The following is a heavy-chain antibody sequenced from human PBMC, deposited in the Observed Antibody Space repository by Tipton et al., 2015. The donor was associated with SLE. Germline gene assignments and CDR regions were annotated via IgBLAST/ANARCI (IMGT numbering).Heavy chain of an antibody. CDR2: VYRSGGT. D-gene: IGHD1-7*01. CDR1: GGPITSSTYY. J-gene: IGHJ4*02. V-gene: IGHV4-39*02. CDR3: TGERAGTTVDF. Sequence: TLSLTCTVSGGPITSSTYYWGWIRQPPGQGLEWIGSVYRSGGTYQNPSLKTRLTISIDTSKNEFSLKLSSVTAADTAIYYCTGERAGTTVDFWGQGALVTVSS.